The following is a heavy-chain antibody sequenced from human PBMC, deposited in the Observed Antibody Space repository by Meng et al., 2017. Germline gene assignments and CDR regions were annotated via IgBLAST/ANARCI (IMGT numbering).Heavy chain of an antibody. CDR3: AKDDGLYSGSYYGAFDI. V-gene: IGHV3-23*01. CDR2: ISGSGGST. J-gene: IGHJ3*02. CDR1: GFTFSSYA. Sequence: GGSLRPSCAASGFTFSSYAMSWVRQAPGEGLEWVSAISGSGGSTYYADSVKGRFTISRDNSKNTLYLQMNSLRAEDTAVYYCAKDDGLYSGSYYGAFDIWGQGTMVTVSS. D-gene: IGHD1-26*01.